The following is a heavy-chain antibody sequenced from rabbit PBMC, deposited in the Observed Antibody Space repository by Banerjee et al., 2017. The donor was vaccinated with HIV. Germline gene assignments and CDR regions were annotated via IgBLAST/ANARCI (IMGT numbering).Heavy chain of an antibody. J-gene: IGHJ4*01. D-gene: IGHD6-1*01. CDR2: IYTAGSVST. V-gene: IGHV1S40*01. Sequence: QSLEESGGDLVKPGASLTLTCTASGFSFSSSYYMCWVRQAPGKGLEWIACIYTAGSVSTYYASWAKGRFTISKTSSTTVTLQMTSLTVADTATYFCARGYNYGYGERVNLWGPGTLVTVS. CDR3: ARGYNYGYGERVNL. CDR1: GFSFSSSYY.